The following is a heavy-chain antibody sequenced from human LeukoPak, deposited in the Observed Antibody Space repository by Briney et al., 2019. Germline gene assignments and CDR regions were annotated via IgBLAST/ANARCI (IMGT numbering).Heavy chain of an antibody. CDR2: IGGSGVST. Sequence: GGSLRLSCAASGFTFSSYAMNWVRQAPGKGLEWVSTIGGSGVSTYYADSVKGRFTVSRDDSKNTLYLQMNSLRAEDTAAYYCAKDGGLWVSAHWGDSWGRGTLVTVSS. J-gene: IGHJ4*02. CDR3: AKDGGLWVSAHWGDS. V-gene: IGHV3-23*01. D-gene: IGHD7-27*01. CDR1: GFTFSSYA.